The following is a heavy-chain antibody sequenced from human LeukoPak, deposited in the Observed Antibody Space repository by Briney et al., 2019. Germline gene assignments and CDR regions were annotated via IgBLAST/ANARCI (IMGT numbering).Heavy chain of an antibody. Sequence: GGSLRLSCAASGFTFSSYAMHWVRQAPGKGLEWVAVISYDGSNKYYADYVKGRFTISRDNSKNTLYLQMNSLRAEDTAVYYCARDTSGSLYYYYGMDVWGQGTTVTVSS. J-gene: IGHJ6*02. CDR3: ARDTSGSLYYYYGMDV. CDR1: GFTFSSYA. V-gene: IGHV3-30-3*01. CDR2: ISYDGSNK. D-gene: IGHD6-13*01.